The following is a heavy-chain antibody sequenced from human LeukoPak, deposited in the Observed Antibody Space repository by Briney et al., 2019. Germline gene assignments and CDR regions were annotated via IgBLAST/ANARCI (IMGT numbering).Heavy chain of an antibody. CDR2: INHSGST. CDR3: ARVTGYMTEDYFDY. D-gene: IGHD6-13*01. J-gene: IGHJ4*02. V-gene: IGHV4-34*01. Sequence: SETLSLTCAVYGGSFRGYYWSWIRHPPGKGLEWIAEINHSGSTNYNPSLKSRVTISVDTSKNQFSLRLSSVTAADTAVYYCARVTGYMTEDYFDYWGQGTLITVSS. CDR1: GGSFRGYY.